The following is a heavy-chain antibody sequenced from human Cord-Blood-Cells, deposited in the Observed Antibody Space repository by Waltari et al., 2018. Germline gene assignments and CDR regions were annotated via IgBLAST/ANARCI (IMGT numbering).Heavy chain of an antibody. D-gene: IGHD6-6*01. CDR2: MNPNSGNT. J-gene: IGHJ4*02. CDR3: ARGAGGSSSGFDY. V-gene: IGHV1-8*03. Sequence: QEQLVQSVAEVKKPGTSVQVPCTASGYTLPRYDIKCLRQATGQGLEWMGWMNPNSGNTGYAQKFQGRVTITRNTSISTAYMELSSLRSEDTAVYYCARGAGGSSSGFDYWGQGTLVTVSS. CDR1: GYTLPRYD.